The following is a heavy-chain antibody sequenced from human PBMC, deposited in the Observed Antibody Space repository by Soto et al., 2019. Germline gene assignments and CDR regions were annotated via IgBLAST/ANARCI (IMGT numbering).Heavy chain of an antibody. D-gene: IGHD6-13*01. CDR1: GDSLSSNTAA. CDR2: TYYRSKLYY. CDR3: SRGSYTSTWY. J-gene: IGHJ4*02. V-gene: IGHV6-1*01. Sequence: HVQLQQSGPGLVKPAQTLSLTCAISGDSLSSNTAAWRWIRQSPSRGLEWLGRTYYRSKLYYDYAASVTSRMTINPDTSKNQFSLQLNSVTPEDTAVYYCSRGSYTSTWYWGQGTLVTVSS.